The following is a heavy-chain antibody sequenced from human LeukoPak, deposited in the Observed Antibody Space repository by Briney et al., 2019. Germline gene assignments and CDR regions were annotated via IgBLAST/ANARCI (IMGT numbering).Heavy chain of an antibody. CDR2: ISYDGSNK. CDR1: GFTFSSYG. V-gene: IGHV3-30*18. J-gene: IGHJ4*02. CDR3: ANGPGTRPSNY. Sequence: QPGGSLRLSCAASGFTFSSYGMHWVRQAPGKGLEWVAVISYDGSNKYYADSVKGRFTISRDNSKNTLYLQMNSLRAEDTAVYYCANGPGTRPSNYWGQGTLVTVSS. D-gene: IGHD3/OR15-3a*01.